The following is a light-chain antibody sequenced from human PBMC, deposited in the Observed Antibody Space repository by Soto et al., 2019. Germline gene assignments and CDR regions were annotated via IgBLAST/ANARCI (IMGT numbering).Light chain of an antibody. CDR3: QQYESLPT. CDR2: DVF. Sequence: DIQMTQSPSSLSASVGDRVTITCQASQDISKYLNWYQQKPGKAPKLLIYDVFNLETGVPSRFSGSGSVTHLTFTISSLQPEDVATYYCQQYESLPTFGGGTKVEIK. J-gene: IGKJ4*01. V-gene: IGKV1-33*01. CDR1: QDISKY.